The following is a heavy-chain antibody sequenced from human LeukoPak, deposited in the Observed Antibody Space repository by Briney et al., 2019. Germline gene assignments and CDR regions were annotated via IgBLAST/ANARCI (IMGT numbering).Heavy chain of an antibody. D-gene: IGHD3-16*02. CDR2: INHSGST. V-gene: IGHV4-34*01. Sequence: PSETLSLTCAVYGGSFSGYYWSWIRQPPGKGLEWTGEINHSGSTNYNPSLKSRVTISVDTSKNQFSLKLSSVTAADTAVYYCAREIYDYVWGSYRYSSGNFDYWGQGTLVTVSS. J-gene: IGHJ4*02. CDR3: AREIYDYVWGSYRYSSGNFDY. CDR1: GGSFSGYY.